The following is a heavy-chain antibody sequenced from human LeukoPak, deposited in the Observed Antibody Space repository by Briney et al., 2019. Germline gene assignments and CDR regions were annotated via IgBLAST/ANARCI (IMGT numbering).Heavy chain of an antibody. V-gene: IGHV4-59*01. CDR3: ARAYYYDSSGYPDAFDI. J-gene: IGHJ3*02. CDR2: IYYSGST. D-gene: IGHD3-22*01. Sequence: SETLSLTCTVSGGSISSYYWSWIRQPPGKGLEWIGYIYYSGSTNYNPPLKSRVTISVDTSKNQFSLKLSSVTAADTAVYYCARAYYYDSSGYPDAFDIWGQGTMVTVSS. CDR1: GGSISSYY.